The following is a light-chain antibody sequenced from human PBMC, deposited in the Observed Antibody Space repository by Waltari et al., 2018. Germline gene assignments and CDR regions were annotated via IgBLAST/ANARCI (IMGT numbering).Light chain of an antibody. Sequence: EIVLTQSPGTLSSSPGDRATITCRASQSLSSRYLAWYHQKPGQTPSLLIHGASRRATGIPDRFSGSGSGTDFTLTISRLEPEDLGVYYCQQYEKSPLTFGGGTRVEI. CDR3: QQYEKSPLT. J-gene: IGKJ4*01. CDR1: QSLSSRY. V-gene: IGKV3-20*01. CDR2: GAS.